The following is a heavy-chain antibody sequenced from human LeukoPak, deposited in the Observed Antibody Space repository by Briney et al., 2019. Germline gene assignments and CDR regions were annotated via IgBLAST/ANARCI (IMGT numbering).Heavy chain of an antibody. CDR2: INHSGST. J-gene: IGHJ4*02. D-gene: IGHD6-19*01. V-gene: IGHV4-34*01. CDR1: GGSFSGYY. CDR3: ARLRRVAVDY. Sequence: PSETLSLTCAVYGGSFSGYYWSWIRQPPGKGLEWIGEINHSGSTNYNPSLKSRVTISVDTSKNQFSLKLSSVTAADTAVYYCARLRRVAVDYWGQGTLVTVSS.